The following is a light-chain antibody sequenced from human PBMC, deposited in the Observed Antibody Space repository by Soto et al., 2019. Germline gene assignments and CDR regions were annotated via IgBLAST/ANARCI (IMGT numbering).Light chain of an antibody. CDR3: QQYGDSPL. CDR2: GAS. Sequence: EIVFAQSPGTPSLSPGDRATLSCRASQSVRSSYLAWYQQKPGQAPRLLIYGASSRATGIPARFSGSGSGTDFTLTISRLEPEDFAVYYCQQYGDSPLFGPGTKVDIK. CDR1: QSVRSSY. V-gene: IGKV3-20*01. J-gene: IGKJ3*01.